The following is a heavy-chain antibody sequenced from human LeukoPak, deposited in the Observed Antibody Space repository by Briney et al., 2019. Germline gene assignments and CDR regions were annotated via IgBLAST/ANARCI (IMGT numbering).Heavy chain of an antibody. CDR1: GFTFSSYG. J-gene: IGHJ4*02. D-gene: IGHD3-22*01. Sequence: PGGSLRLSCAASGFTFSSYGKHWVRQAPGKGLEWVAFIRYDGSNKYYADSVKGRFTISRDNSKNTLYLQMNSLRSEDTAVYYCAKDILTYYYDSSGTGWYFDYWGQGTLVTVSS. CDR3: AKDILTYYYDSSGTGWYFDY. CDR2: IRYDGSNK. V-gene: IGHV3-30*02.